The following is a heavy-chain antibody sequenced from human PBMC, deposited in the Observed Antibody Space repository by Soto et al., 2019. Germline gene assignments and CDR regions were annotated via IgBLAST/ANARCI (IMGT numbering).Heavy chain of an antibody. D-gene: IGHD3-16*01. CDR3: ANWGKSGSDF. J-gene: IGHJ4*02. CDR1: GFTLSSSG. Sequence: QVQLVESGGGVVQPGRSLRLSCAASGFTLSSSGMHWVRQAPGKGLEWVAGISSSAGTIYYADPVKGRFTISRDNSKNTLYLQMDSLRAEDTALYYCANWGKSGSDFWGQGTLVTVSS. CDR2: ISSSAGTI. V-gene: IGHV3-NL1*01.